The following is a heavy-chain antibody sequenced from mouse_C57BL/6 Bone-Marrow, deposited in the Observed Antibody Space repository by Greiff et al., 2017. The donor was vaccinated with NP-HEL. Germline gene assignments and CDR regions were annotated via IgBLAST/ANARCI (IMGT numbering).Heavy chain of an antibody. D-gene: IGHD2-5*01. CDR3: ARMVYSNYFYAMDY. V-gene: IGHV1-39*01. CDR2: INPHYGTT. J-gene: IGHJ4*01. Sequence: VQLKQSGPELVKPGASVKISCKASGYSFTDYNMNWVKQSNGKSLEWIGVINPHYGTTSYNQKFKGKATLTGDQSSSTAYMQLNSLTSEDSAVYYCARMVYSNYFYAMDYWGQGTSVTVSS. CDR1: GYSFTDYN.